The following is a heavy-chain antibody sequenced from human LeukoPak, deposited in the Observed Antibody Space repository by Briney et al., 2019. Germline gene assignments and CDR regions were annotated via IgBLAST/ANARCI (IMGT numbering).Heavy chain of an antibody. V-gene: IGHV3-23*01. CDR2: IGGSGDGT. CDR1: GFTFSSYA. CDR3: AKRYYYDTSGNPGGLDP. J-gene: IGHJ5*02. D-gene: IGHD3-22*01. Sequence: GSLRLSCAASGFTFSSYAMGWVRQAPGKGLEWVSTIGGSGDGTYYADSVKGRFTISRDNSKNTLSLQMNSLRAEDTAVYYCAKRYYYDTSGNPGGLDPWGQGTLVTVSS.